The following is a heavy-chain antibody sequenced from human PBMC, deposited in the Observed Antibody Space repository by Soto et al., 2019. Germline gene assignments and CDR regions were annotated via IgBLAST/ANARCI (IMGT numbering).Heavy chain of an antibody. J-gene: IGHJ1*01. CDR2: INTNTGNP. D-gene: IGHD6-6*01. V-gene: IGHV7-4-1*02. Sequence: ASVKVSCKASGYTFTSYAMNWVRQAPGQGLEWMGWINTNTGNPTYAQGFTGRFVFSLDTSVSTAYLQISSLKAEDTAVYYCARDLPSIAARPQYFQHWGQGTLVTVSS. CDR1: GYTFTSYA. CDR3: ARDLPSIAARPQYFQH.